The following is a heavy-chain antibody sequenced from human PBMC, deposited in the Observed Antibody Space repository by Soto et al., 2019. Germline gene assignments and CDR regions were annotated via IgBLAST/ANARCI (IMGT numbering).Heavy chain of an antibody. J-gene: IGHJ6*03. Sequence: GGSLRLSCAASGFTFSSYWMSWVRQAPGKGLEWVAIINQGGTEKYYVDSVRGRFTTSRDNAKNSVYLQMNSLRADDTAVYYCARDPALRSYQYMDVWGKGTTVTVSS. CDR1: GFTFSSYW. D-gene: IGHD2-2*01. CDR2: INQGGTEK. CDR3: ARDPALRSYQYMDV. V-gene: IGHV3-7*01.